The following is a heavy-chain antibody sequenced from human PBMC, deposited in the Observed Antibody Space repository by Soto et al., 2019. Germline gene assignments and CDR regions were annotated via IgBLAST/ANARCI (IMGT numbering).Heavy chain of an antibody. CDR2: ISSSSSYI. V-gene: IGHV3-21*01. CDR1: GFTFSSYS. Sequence: VGSLRLSCAASGFTFSSYSMNWVRQAPGKGLEWVSSISSSSSYIYYADSVKGRFTISRDNAKNSLYLQMNSLRAEDTAVYYCARVVRLGELSLYGMDVWGQGTTVTVSS. D-gene: IGHD3-16*02. J-gene: IGHJ6*02. CDR3: ARVVRLGELSLYGMDV.